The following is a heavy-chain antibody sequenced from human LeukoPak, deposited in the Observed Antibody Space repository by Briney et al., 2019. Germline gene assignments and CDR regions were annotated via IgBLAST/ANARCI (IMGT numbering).Heavy chain of an antibody. CDR1: GFTFSSYA. CDR3: ARDLVDYYDSSGYYWSLVDY. J-gene: IGHJ4*02. V-gene: IGHV3-30-3*01. D-gene: IGHD3-22*01. CDR2: ISYDGSNK. Sequence: PGGSLRLSCAASGFTFSSYAMHWVRQAPGKGLEWVAVISYDGSNKYYAGSVKGRFTISRDNSKNTLYLQMNSLRAEDTAVYYCARDLVDYYDSSGYYWSLVDYWGQGTLVTVSS.